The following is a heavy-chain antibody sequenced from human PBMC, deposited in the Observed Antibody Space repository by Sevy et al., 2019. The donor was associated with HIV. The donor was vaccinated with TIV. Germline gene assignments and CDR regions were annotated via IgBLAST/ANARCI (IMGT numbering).Heavy chain of an antibody. D-gene: IGHD3-10*01. J-gene: IGHJ5*02. V-gene: IGHV3-23*01. CDR2: ISGSGGST. CDR1: GFTFSSYA. Sequence: GGSLRLSCAASGFTFSSYAMSWVRQAPGKGLEWVSAISGSGGSTYYADSVKGRFTISRDNSKNTLYLQMNSLRAEDTAVYYCAKDPREVRGDLGWFDPWGQGTLVTVSS. CDR3: AKDPREVRGDLGWFDP.